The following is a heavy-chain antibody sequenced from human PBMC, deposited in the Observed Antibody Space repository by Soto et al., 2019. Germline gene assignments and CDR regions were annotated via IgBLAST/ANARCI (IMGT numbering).Heavy chain of an antibody. CDR3: ARTTSRWFDP. V-gene: IGHV4-34*01. CDR1: GGSFSGYY. D-gene: IGHD1-1*01. Sequence: QVQLQQWGAGLLKPSETLSLTCAVYGGSFSGYYWSWIRQHPGKGLEWIGEINHSGSTNYNPSLRSRVTISVDTSKNQCSLKLSSVTAADTAVYYCARTTSRWFDPWGQGTLVTVSS. J-gene: IGHJ5*02. CDR2: INHSGST.